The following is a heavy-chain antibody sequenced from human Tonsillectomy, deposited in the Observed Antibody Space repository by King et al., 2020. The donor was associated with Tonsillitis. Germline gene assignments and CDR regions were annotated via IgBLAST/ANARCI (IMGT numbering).Heavy chain of an antibody. D-gene: IGHD5-18*01. CDR1: GFTFSSYG. Sequence: VQLQESGGGVVQPGRSLRLSCAASGFTFSSYGMHWVRQAPGKGLEWVAVISYDGSNKYYADSVKGRFTISRDNSKNTLYLQMNSLRAEDTAVYYCWSGYSYGYYGMDVWGQGTTVTVSS. CDR3: WSGYSYGYYGMDV. V-gene: IGHV3-30*03. J-gene: IGHJ6*02. CDR2: ISYDGSNK.